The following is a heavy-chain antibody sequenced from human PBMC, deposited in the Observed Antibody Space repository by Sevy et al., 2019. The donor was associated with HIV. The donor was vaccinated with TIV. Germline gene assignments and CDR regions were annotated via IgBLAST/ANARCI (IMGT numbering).Heavy chain of an antibody. CDR3: ATTKDYYENSGDPFDY. D-gene: IGHD3-22*01. Sequence: ASVKVSCKVSGYTLTQLSMHWVRQAPGKGLEWLGSFDPEDDETIYAQKFQGRVTMTEDTSTDTAYMELSSLRSEDTAVYYCATTKDYYENSGDPFDYWGQGTLVTVSS. CDR2: FDPEDDET. V-gene: IGHV1-24*01. J-gene: IGHJ4*02. CDR1: GYTLTQLS.